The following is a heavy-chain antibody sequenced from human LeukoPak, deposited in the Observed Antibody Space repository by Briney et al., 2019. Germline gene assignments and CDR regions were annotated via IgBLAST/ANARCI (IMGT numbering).Heavy chain of an antibody. CDR3: VRDGGTSGYDLLDY. D-gene: IGHD5-12*01. V-gene: IGHV3-7*01. CDR2: ISQDGSEE. J-gene: IGHJ4*02. Sequence: PGWSLRLSCAAAGFTFSIYWMSWVRQAPGKGLEWVAHISQDGSEEHYMDSVKARFIISRDNAKNSLSLHMDSLRAEDTAVYYCVRDGGTSGYDLLDYWGQGTLVTVSS. CDR1: GFTFSIYW.